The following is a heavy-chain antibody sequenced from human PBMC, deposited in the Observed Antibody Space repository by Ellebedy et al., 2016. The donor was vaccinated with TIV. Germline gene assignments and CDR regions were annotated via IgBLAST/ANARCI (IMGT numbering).Heavy chain of an antibody. D-gene: IGHD3-10*01. J-gene: IGHJ3*02. CDR3: ARVGPQGFGELLSGSHGFDI. V-gene: IGHV3-33*01. CDR1: GFTFKSYG. Sequence: GESLKISCVASGFTFKSYGMHWVRQAPGKGLEWVAVVWYDENNKRIADSVKGRFTISRDNAQSTVFLEMNSLRAEDTAVYYCARVGPQGFGELLSGSHGFDIWGQGTMVTVSS. CDR2: VWYDENNK.